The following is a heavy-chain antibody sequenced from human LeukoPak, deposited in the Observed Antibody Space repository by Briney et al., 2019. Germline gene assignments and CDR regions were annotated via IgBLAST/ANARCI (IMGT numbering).Heavy chain of an antibody. CDR3: ARGSSGWYGYYFDY. V-gene: IGHV4-59*01. CDR1: GGSISSYY. J-gene: IGHJ4*02. CDR2: IYYSGST. D-gene: IGHD6-19*01. Sequence: SETLSLTCTVSGGSISSYYWNWIRQPPGKGLEYIGYIYYSGSTNYNPSLKSRITISVDTSKNQFSLKLNSVTAADTAVHYCARGSSGWYGYYFDYWGQGTLVTVSS.